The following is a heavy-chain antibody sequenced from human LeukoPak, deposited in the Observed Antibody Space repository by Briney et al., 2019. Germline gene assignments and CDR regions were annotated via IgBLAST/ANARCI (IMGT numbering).Heavy chain of an antibody. D-gene: IGHD6-13*01. CDR3: AREGVAATGLDY. V-gene: IGHV1-46*01. J-gene: IGHJ4*02. CDR2: INPSGGSA. Sequence: ASVKVSCKASGYTFSICNIHWVRQAPGQGLEWMGIINPSGGSASDTQKFQGRVTMTRDTSTSTLYMELSSLRSEDTAVYYCAREGVAATGLDYWGQGTLVTVSS. CDR1: GYTFSICN.